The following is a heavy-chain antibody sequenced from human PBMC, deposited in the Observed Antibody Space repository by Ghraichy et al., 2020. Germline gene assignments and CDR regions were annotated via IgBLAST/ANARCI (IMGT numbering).Heavy chain of an antibody. CDR3: ARDDTLGFFDY. J-gene: IGHJ4*02. D-gene: IGHD2-2*02. V-gene: IGHV1-18*04. CDR1: GYTFTSYG. Sequence: ASVKVSCKASGYTFTSYGISWVRQAPGQGLEWMGWISGYSGNTNYAQILQDRVTMTTDTSTSTAYMEVRSLRADDTAVYYCARDDTLGFFDYWGQGTLVTVSS. CDR2: ISGYSGNT.